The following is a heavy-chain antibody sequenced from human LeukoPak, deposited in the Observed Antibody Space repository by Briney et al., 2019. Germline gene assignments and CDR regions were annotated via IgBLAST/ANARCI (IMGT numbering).Heavy chain of an antibody. V-gene: IGHV3-7*01. CDR2: IKQDGSEK. CDR3: ARDRAYYDFWSGYYLDY. D-gene: IGHD3-3*01. J-gene: IGHJ4*02. Sequence: GGSLRLSCAASGFTFSSYWMSWVRQAPGKGLEWVANIKQDGSEKYYVDSVKGRFTISRDNAKNSLNLQMNSLRAEDTAVYYCARDRAYYDFWSGYYLDYWGQGTLVTVSS. CDR1: GFTFSSYW.